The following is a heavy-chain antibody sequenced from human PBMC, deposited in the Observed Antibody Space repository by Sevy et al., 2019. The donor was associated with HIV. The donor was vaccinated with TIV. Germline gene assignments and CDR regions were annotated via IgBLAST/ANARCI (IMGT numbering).Heavy chain of an antibody. CDR1: GFTFSTYA. Sequence: GGSLRLSCAASGFTFSTYAMNWVRQAPGKGLEWVSTISGNGGNTYYADSVKGRFTISRDNSKNTLYLQMNSLRAEDTAVYYCAKDREIAGPGREDLFLGYFDPWGQGTLVTVSS. V-gene: IGHV3-23*01. CDR2: ISGNGGNT. D-gene: IGHD6-19*01. J-gene: IGHJ5*02. CDR3: AKDREIAGPGREDLFLGYFDP.